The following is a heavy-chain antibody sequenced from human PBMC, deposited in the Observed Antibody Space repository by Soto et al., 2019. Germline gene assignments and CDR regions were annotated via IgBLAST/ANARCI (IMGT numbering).Heavy chain of an antibody. CDR3: ARTYYDFWSGYYTSVYGMDV. Sequence: ASVKVSCKASGYTFTSYYMHWVRQAPGQGLEWMGIINPSGGSTSYAQKFQGRVTMTRDTSTSTVYMELSSLRSEDTAVYYCARTYYDFWSGYYTSVYGMDVWGQGTTVTVS. J-gene: IGHJ6*02. V-gene: IGHV1-46*01. CDR2: INPSGGST. D-gene: IGHD3-3*01. CDR1: GYTFTSYY.